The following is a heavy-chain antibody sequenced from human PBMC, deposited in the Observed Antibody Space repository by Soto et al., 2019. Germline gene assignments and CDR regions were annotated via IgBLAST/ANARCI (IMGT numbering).Heavy chain of an antibody. CDR2: ISGAGGST. CDR1: QFTFSYYA. D-gene: IGHD6-6*01. CDR3: AKGRPTFDH. J-gene: IGHJ2*01. V-gene: IGHV3-23*01. Sequence: EVQLLESGGGLVQPGGSLRLSCAASQFTFSYYAMGWVRQAPGKGLEWVSLISGAGGSTNYADSVKGRFAISRDNSENTLYLQMNSLSAEDTAVYYCAKGRPTFDHWGRGTLVIVSS.